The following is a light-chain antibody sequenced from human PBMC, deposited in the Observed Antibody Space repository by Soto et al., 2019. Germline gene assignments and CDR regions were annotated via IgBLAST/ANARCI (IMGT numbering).Light chain of an antibody. CDR2: DAS. J-gene: IGKJ2*01. V-gene: IGKV3-11*01. Sequence: EIVLTQSPATLSLSPGDRATLSCRASQSVSSYLAWYQQKPGQAPRLLIYDASNRATGIPARFSGSGSGTDFTLTISSLEPEDFAVYYCQQRSNWPRTFGQGTKLESK. CDR3: QQRSNWPRT. CDR1: QSVSSY.